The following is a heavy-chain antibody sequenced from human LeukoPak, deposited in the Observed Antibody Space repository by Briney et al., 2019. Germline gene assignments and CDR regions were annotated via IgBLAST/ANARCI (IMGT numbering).Heavy chain of an antibody. V-gene: IGHV1-18*01. Sequence: ASVKVSCKASGYTFTSYGISWVRQAPGQGLEWMGWISAYNGNTSYAQKLQGRVTMTTDTSTSTAYMELRSLRSDDTAVYYCARGNLEYQLLYPYYYYGMDVWGQGTTVTVSS. CDR2: ISAYNGNT. J-gene: IGHJ6*02. CDR3: ARGNLEYQLLYPYYYYGMDV. CDR1: GYTFTSYG. D-gene: IGHD2-2*02.